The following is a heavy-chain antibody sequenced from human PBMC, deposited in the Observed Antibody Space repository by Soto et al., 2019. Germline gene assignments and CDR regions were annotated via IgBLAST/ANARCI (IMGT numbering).Heavy chain of an antibody. D-gene: IGHD1-26*01. V-gene: IGHV1-69*01. J-gene: IGHJ4*02. CDR1: GGTFSSYA. CDR3: AREAVGATSPFDY. CDR2: IIPIFGTA. Sequence: QVQLVQSGAEVKKPGSSVKVSCKASGGTFSSYAISWVRQAPGQGLEWMGGIIPIFGTANYAQKFQGRVTITADEYTSTAYIELSSLRSEDTAVYYFAREAVGATSPFDYWGQGTRVTVSS.